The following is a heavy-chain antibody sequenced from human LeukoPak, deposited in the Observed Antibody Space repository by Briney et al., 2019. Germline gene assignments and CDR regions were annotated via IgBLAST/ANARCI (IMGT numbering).Heavy chain of an antibody. CDR3: ARHQHYYDSSGYYYHYFDY. J-gene: IGHJ4*02. V-gene: IGHV4-39*01. Sequence: SETLSLTCTVPGDSISSSTYYWGWIRQPPGKGLEWIGSIYHSGSTYSNPFLMSRVTISEDTSKNQFSLNLSSVTAADTAVYYCARHQHYYDSSGYYYHYFDYWGQGTLVTASS. D-gene: IGHD3-22*01. CDR2: IYHSGST. CDR1: GDSISSSTYY.